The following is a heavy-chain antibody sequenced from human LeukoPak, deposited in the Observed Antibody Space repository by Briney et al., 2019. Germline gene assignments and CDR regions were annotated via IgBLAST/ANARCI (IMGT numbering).Heavy chain of an antibody. Sequence: GESLKISCEGSGYSFTSYWIGWVRQMPGKGLEWMGIIYPGDSDTRYSPSFQGQVTISADKSISTAYLQWSSLKASDTAMYYCARLRGIAAAGTSGTSGWFDPWGQGTLVTVSS. CDR2: IYPGDSDT. J-gene: IGHJ5*02. CDR1: GYSFTSYW. CDR3: ARLRGIAAAGTSGTSGWFDP. V-gene: IGHV5-51*01. D-gene: IGHD6-13*01.